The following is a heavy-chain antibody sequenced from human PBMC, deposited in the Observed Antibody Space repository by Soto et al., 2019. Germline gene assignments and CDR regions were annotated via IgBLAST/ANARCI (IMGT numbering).Heavy chain of an antibody. CDR2: ISANGGST. CDR1: GFTFSDYT. D-gene: IGHD2-15*01. CDR3: AKANRYCSGGTCFVFDY. J-gene: IGHJ4*02. V-gene: IGHV3-23*01. Sequence: LRLSCAASGFTFSDYTMNWVRQAPGKGLEWVSSISANGGSTYYADSVKGRFTISRDNSQNTLSLQMNSLRAEDTAIYYCAKANRYCSGGTCFVFDYWGQGALVTVSS.